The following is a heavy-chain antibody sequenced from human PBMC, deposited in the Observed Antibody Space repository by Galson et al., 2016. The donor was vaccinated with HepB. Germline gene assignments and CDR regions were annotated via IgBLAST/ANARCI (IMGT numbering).Heavy chain of an antibody. CDR2: ISSGGYT. Sequence: SLRLSCAASGLSVSSDYMSWVRQALGKGLEWVAVISSGGYTYYAQSVKGPLTISRDNSKNTLYLQMNRLRAEDTAVYYWARATRYFDWRYQYGMDVWGKGTTVTVSS. CDR1: GLSVSSDY. CDR3: ARATRYFDWRYQYGMDV. J-gene: IGHJ6*04. D-gene: IGHD3-9*01. V-gene: IGHV3-53*01.